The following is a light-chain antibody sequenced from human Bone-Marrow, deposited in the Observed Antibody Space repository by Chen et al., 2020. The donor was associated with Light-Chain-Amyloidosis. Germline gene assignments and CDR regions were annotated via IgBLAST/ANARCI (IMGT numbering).Light chain of an antibody. J-gene: IGLJ1*01. CDR1: SYDVGSYDL. V-gene: IGLV2-23*02. Sequence: QSALTQPASVSGSPGQSITTSCTGTSYDVGSYDLVSWYQQHPGTAPKLIIYEVAKRPSGVSNRFSGSKSANTASLTIYGLQAEDEADYYCCSYAGTATPFVFGVGTKVTV. CDR3: CSYAGTATPFV. CDR2: EVA.